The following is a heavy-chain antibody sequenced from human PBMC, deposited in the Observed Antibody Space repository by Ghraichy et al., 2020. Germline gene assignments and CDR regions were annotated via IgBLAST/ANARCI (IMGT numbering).Heavy chain of an antibody. D-gene: IGHD5-12*01. J-gene: IGHJ4*02. Sequence: SETLSLTCAVYGGSFSGYYWSWIRQPPGKGLEWIGEINHSGSTNYNPSLKSRVTISVDTSKNQFSLKLSSVTAADTAVYYCARLIKWLRHSPGRTVWGPLDVDYWGEGTLVTVSS. CDR3: ARLIKWLRHSPGRTVWGPLDVDY. CDR1: GGSFSGYY. CDR2: INHSGST. V-gene: IGHV4-34*01.